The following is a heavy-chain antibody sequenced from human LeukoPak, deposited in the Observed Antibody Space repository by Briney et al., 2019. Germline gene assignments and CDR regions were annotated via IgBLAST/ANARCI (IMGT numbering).Heavy chain of an antibody. V-gene: IGHV1-2*02. Sequence: ASVKVSCKASGYTFTGYYMHWVRQAPGQGLEWMGWINPNSGGTNYVQKFQGRVTMTRDTSISTAYMELSRLRSDDTAVYYCAREYYDILTGYNPLDYWGQGTLVTVSS. CDR1: GYTFTGYY. J-gene: IGHJ4*02. CDR3: AREYYDILTGYNPLDY. D-gene: IGHD3-9*01. CDR2: INPNSGGT.